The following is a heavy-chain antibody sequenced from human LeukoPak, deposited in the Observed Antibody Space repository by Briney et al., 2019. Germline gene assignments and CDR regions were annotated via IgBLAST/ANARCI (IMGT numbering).Heavy chain of an antibody. CDR1: GGSISSSNYY. V-gene: IGHV4-39*01. D-gene: IGHD3-9*01. CDR2: IYYSGST. CDR3: ARLYYDVLTGYFYYFDY. Sequence: PSGTLSLTCGVSGGSISSSNYYWGWIRQPPGKGLECIGSIYYSGSTYYNPSLKSRVTISVDTSKNQFSLKLSSVTAADTAVYYCARLYYDVLTGYFYYFDYWGQGTLVTVSS. J-gene: IGHJ4*02.